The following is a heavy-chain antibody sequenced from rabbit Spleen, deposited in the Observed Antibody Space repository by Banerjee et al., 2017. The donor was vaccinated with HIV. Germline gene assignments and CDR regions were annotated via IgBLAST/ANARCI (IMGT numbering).Heavy chain of an antibody. V-gene: IGHV1S45*01. Sequence: QEQLVEYGGDLVQPEGSLTLTCKASGLGFGGSCWICWVRQAAGKGLEWIACIENGDDTTYYTNWAKGRFTISKTSSTTVTLQMTSLTVADTATYFCARDTGSSFSSYGMDLWGPGTLVTVS. J-gene: IGHJ6*01. CDR1: GLGFGGSCW. CDR3: ARDTGSSFSSYGMDL. CDR2: IENGDDTT. D-gene: IGHD8-1*01.